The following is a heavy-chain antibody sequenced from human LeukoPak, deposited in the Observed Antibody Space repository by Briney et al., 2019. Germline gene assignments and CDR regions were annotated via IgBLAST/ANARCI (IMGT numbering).Heavy chain of an antibody. CDR3: VRDQSGYTAYGPFDY. V-gene: IGHV3-74*01. CDR2: INTDGSTT. Sequence: GGSLRLSCAASGFTFKSYWMYWVRQAPGKGLVWVSRINTDGSTTTYADSVKGRFTISRDNAKNSLYLQMNSLRAEDTAVYYCVRDQSGYTAYGPFDYWGQGTLVTVSS. D-gene: IGHD5-12*01. CDR1: GFTFKSYW. J-gene: IGHJ4*02.